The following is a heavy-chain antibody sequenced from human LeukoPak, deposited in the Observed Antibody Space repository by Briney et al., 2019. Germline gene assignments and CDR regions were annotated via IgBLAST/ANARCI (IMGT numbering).Heavy chain of an antibody. CDR2: INTYNGHT. V-gene: IGHV1-18*01. J-gene: IGHJ1*01. D-gene: IGHD1-14*01. CDR3: ARDGPRGYFQH. Sequence: GASVKVSCNTSGYTFTSYGISWVRQAPGQGLEYMGWINTYNGHTNYAQKLQGRVTVTTDTSTSTAYLELRSLRSDGTAVYYCARDGPRGYFQHWGQGTLITVSS. CDR1: GYTFTSYG.